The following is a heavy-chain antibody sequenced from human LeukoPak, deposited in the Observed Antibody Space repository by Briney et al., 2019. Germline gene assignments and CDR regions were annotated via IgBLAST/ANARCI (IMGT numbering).Heavy chain of an antibody. D-gene: IGHD6-19*01. CDR2: INHSGST. V-gene: IGHV4-39*07. CDR1: GGSISSGSYY. Sequence: PSQTLSLTCTVSGGSISSGSYYWSWIRQPPGKGLEWIGEINHSGSTNYNPSLKSRVTISVDTSKNQFSLKLSSVTAADTAVYYCARRKWLVLKPYYFDYWGQGTLVTVSS. CDR3: ARRKWLVLKPYYFDY. J-gene: IGHJ4*02.